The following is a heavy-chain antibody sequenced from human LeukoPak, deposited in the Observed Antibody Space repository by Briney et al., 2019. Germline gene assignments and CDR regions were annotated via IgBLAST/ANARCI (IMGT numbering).Heavy chain of an antibody. Sequence: PGGSLRLSCTASGFTFSNYWMSWVRQAPGKGLEWVGNIKQDGSVQYYVDSVKGRFTISRDNAKNSLYLQMNSLRAEDTAVYYCARKWAVAGSSYFDYWGQGTLVTVSS. CDR3: ARKWAVAGSSYFDY. J-gene: IGHJ4*02. CDR1: GFTFSNYW. D-gene: IGHD6-19*01. V-gene: IGHV3-7*03. CDR2: IKQDGSVQ.